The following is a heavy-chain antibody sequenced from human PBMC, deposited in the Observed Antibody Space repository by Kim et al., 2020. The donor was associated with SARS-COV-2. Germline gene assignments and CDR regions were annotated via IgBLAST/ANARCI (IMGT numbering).Heavy chain of an antibody. CDR1: GGTFSSYA. CDR2: IIPIFGTA. J-gene: IGHJ5*02. Sequence: SVKVSCKASGGTFSSYAISWVRQAPGQGLEWMGGIIPIFGTANYAQKFQGRVTITADESTSTAYMELSSLRSEDTAVYYCASSYYYDSSGYYPSWGQGTLVTVSS. D-gene: IGHD3-22*01. CDR3: ASSYYYDSSGYYPS. V-gene: IGHV1-69*13.